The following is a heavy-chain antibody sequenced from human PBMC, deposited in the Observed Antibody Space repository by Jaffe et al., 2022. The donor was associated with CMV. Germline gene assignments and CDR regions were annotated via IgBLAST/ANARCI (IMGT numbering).Heavy chain of an antibody. CDR3: ARREGAYSGAFDI. D-gene: IGHD1-26*01. J-gene: IGHJ3*02. CDR2: IYYSGST. Sequence: QLQLQESGPGLVKPSETLSLTCTVSGGSISSSSYYWGWIRQPPGKGLEWIGSIYYSGSTYYNPSLKSRVTISVDTSKNQFSLKLSSVTAADTAVYYCARREGAYSGAFDIWGQGTMVTVSS. CDR1: GGSISSSSYY. V-gene: IGHV4-39*01.